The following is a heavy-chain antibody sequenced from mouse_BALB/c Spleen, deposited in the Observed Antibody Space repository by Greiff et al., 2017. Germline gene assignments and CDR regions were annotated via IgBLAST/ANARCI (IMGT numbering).Heavy chain of an antibody. J-gene: IGHJ4*01. CDR2: INPSTGYT. V-gene: IGHV1-7*01. Sequence: VQLKQSGAELAKPGASVKMSCKASGYTSTSYWMHWVKQRPGQGLEWIGYINPSTGYTEYNQKFKDKATLTADKSSSTAYMQLSSLTSEDSAVYYCARKESYYGYDGAMDYWGQGTSVTVSS. D-gene: IGHD2-2*01. CDR3: ARKESYYGYDGAMDY. CDR1: GYTSTSYW.